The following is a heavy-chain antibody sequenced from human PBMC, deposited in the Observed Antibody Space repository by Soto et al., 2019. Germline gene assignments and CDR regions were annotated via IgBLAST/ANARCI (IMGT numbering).Heavy chain of an antibody. J-gene: IGHJ4*02. CDR1: GFTFSSYG. CDR3: AKDLLRMGYDSSGSPGPD. Sequence: GSLRLSCAASGFTFSSYGMHWVRQAPGKGLEWVAVISYDGSNKYYADSVKGRFTISRDNSKNTLYLQMNSLRAEDTAVYYCAKDLLRMGYDSSGSPGPDWGQGTLVTVSS. D-gene: IGHD3-22*01. V-gene: IGHV3-30*18. CDR2: ISYDGSNK.